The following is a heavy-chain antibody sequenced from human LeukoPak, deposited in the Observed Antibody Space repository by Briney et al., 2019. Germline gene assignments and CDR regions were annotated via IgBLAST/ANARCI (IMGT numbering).Heavy chain of an antibody. CDR3: AKCLRRAITMVRGVIIPNWFDP. CDR2: ISGSGGST. D-gene: IGHD3-10*01. Sequence: GGSLRLSCAASGFTFSSYAMSWVRQAPGEGLEWVSAISGSGGSTYYADSVKGRLTISRDNSKNTLYLQMNSLRAEDTAVYYCAKCLRRAITMVRGVIIPNWFDPWGQGTLVTVSS. CDR1: GFTFSSYA. J-gene: IGHJ5*02. V-gene: IGHV3-23*01.